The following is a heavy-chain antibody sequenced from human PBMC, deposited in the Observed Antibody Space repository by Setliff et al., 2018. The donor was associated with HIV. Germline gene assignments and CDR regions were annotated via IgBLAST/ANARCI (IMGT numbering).Heavy chain of an antibody. CDR2: IKQDGSEK. D-gene: IGHD2-2*02. V-gene: IGHV3-7*01. CDR3: AREPTRYTNSPRGRYFQY. J-gene: IGHJ1*01. CDR1: RFTFSTYW. Sequence: PGGSLRLSCAASRFTFSTYWMSWVRQAPGKGLEWVANIKQDGSEKYYVDSVKGRFTISRDNAKNSLYLQMNSLRAEDTAVYYCAREPTRYTNSPRGRYFQYWGQGTLVTVSS.